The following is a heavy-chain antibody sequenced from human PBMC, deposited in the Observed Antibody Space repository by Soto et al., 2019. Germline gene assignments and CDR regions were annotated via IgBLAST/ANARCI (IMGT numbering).Heavy chain of an antibody. CDR3: ARAAASLDP. V-gene: IGHV1-8*01. CDR1: GYSFTTYD. J-gene: IGHJ5*02. CDR2: MNPKSGNT. D-gene: IGHD6-25*01. Sequence: QVQLVQSGAEVKKPGASVKVSCKASGYSFTTYDINWVRQATGQGLEWMGWMNPKSGNTGYAQKFQGRVTLNMDTSISTAYMELNSLRTEDTAVYYCARAAASLDPWGQGTLVTVSS.